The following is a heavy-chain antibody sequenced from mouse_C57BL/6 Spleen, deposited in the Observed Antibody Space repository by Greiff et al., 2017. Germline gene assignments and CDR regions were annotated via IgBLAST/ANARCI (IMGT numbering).Heavy chain of an antibody. J-gene: IGHJ4*01. Sequence: EVKLQESGPGLVKPSQSLSLTCSVTGYSITSGYYWNWIRQFPGNKLEWMGYISYDGSNNYNPSLKNRISITRDTSKNQFFLKLNSVTTEDTATYYCARESIITTVVADAMDYWGQGTSVTVSS. V-gene: IGHV3-6*01. CDR1: GYSITSGYY. CDR3: ARESIITTVVADAMDY. D-gene: IGHD1-1*01. CDR2: ISYDGSN.